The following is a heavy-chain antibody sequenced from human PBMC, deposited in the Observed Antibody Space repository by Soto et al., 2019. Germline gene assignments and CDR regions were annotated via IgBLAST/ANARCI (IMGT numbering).Heavy chain of an antibody. CDR3: ARWAAGYYDFWSGYYRRVYGMDV. Sequence: SQTLSLTCAFYVGSFSGYYWRWIRKPPGQGLEWIGEINHSGSTNYNPSLKSRVTISVDTSKNQFSLKLSSVTAADTAVYYCARWAAGYYDFWSGYYRRVYGMDVWGQGTTVSVSS. CDR2: INHSGST. V-gene: IGHV4-34*01. J-gene: IGHJ6*02. CDR1: VGSFSGYY. D-gene: IGHD3-3*01.